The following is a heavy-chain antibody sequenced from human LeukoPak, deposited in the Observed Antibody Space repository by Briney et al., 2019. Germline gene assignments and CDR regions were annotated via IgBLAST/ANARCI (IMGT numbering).Heavy chain of an antibody. Sequence: GGSLRLSCAASGFTFSSYSMNWVRQAPGKGLEWVSYISSSSSTIYYADSVKGRFTISRDNAKNSLYLQMNSLRAEDTAAYYCARLGTVTTWDYWGQGTLVTVSS. D-gene: IGHD4-17*01. J-gene: IGHJ4*02. V-gene: IGHV3-48*01. CDR1: GFTFSSYS. CDR2: ISSSSSTI. CDR3: ARLGTVTTWDY.